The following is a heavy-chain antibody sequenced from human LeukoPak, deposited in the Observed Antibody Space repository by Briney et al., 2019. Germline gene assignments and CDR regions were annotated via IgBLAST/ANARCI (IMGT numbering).Heavy chain of an antibody. CDR2: VADDEKTI. J-gene: IGHJ4*02. CDR3: AREKQSGAPPFDY. Sequence: GGSLRLSCVASGFTFTGHSMHWVRQAPGKGLEWVAVVADDEKTIFYADSLKGRFTVSSDNSKNTVYLQMNSLRDEDTAVYYCAREKQSGAPPFDYWGQGSLVTVSS. V-gene: IGHV3-30*04. CDR1: GFTFTGHS. D-gene: IGHD1-26*01.